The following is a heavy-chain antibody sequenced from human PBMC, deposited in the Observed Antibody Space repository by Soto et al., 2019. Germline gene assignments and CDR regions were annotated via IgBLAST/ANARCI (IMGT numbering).Heavy chain of an antibody. CDR3: ARDRTLLAGSSRALYYYYGMDV. V-gene: IGHV3-30-3*01. Sequence: QVQLVESGGGVVQPGRSLRLSCAASGFTFSSYAMHWVRQAPGKGLEWVAVISYDGSNKYYADSVKGRFTISRDNSKNTLDLQMNSLRAEDTAVYYCARDRTLLAGSSRALYYYYGMDVWCQGTTVTVSS. D-gene: IGHD6-13*01. CDR2: ISYDGSNK. CDR1: GFTFSSYA. J-gene: IGHJ6*02.